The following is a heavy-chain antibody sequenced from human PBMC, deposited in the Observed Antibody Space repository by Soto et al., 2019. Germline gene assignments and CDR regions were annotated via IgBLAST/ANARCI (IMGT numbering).Heavy chain of an antibody. D-gene: IGHD1-1*01. Sequence: SGPTLVNPTQTLTLTCTFSGFSLRNSGMRVSWIRQPPGKALEWLARIDWDDDKFYSTSLKTRLTISKDTSKNQVVLTMTNMDPVDTATYFCAKTGTDGSWFDPWGQGTLVTASS. J-gene: IGHJ5*02. V-gene: IGHV2-70*04. CDR3: AKTGTDGSWFDP. CDR2: IDWDDDK. CDR1: GFSLRNSGMR.